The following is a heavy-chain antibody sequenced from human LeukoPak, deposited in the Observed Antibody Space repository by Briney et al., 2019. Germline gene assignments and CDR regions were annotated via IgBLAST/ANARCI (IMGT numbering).Heavy chain of an antibody. CDR1: GFTFSSYG. CDR2: IGGRDGST. D-gene: IGHD3-10*01. J-gene: IGHJ4*02. V-gene: IGHV3-23*01. CDR3: AKGHYYGSGSLDY. Sequence: GGSLRLSCAASGFTFSSYGMSWVRQAPGKGLEWVSAIGGRDGSTYYSDSVKGRFTISRDNSKNTLYVQMNSLRAEDTAVYYCAKGHYYGSGSLDYWGQGTLVTVSS.